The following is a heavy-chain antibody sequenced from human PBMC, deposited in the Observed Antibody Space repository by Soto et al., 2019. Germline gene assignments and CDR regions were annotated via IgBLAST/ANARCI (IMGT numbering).Heavy chain of an antibody. Sequence: SETLSLTCTVSGGSISSYYWSWIRQPPGKGLEWIGYIYYSGSTNYNPSLKSRVTISVDTSKNQFSLKLSSVTAADTAVYYCARDCSGGSCSDAFDIWGQGTMVTGSS. J-gene: IGHJ3*02. V-gene: IGHV4-59*01. D-gene: IGHD2-15*01. CDR3: ARDCSGGSCSDAFDI. CDR2: IYYSGST. CDR1: GGSISSYY.